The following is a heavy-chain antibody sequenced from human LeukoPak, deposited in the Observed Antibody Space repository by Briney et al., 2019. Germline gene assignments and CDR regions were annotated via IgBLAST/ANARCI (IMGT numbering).Heavy chain of an antibody. Sequence: ASVKVSCKASGYTFTSYYMHWVRQAPGQGLEWMGIINPSGGSTNYAQKFQGRVTMTRDTSTSTVYMELSSLRSEDTAVYYCARDLLGYGSGSYYNYWGQGTLVTVSS. D-gene: IGHD3-10*01. CDR3: ARDLLGYGSGSYYNY. CDR2: INPSGGST. J-gene: IGHJ4*02. CDR1: GYTFTSYY. V-gene: IGHV1-46*01.